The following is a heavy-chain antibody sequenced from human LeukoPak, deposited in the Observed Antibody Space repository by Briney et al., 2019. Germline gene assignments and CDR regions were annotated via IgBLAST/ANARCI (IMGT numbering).Heavy chain of an antibody. Sequence: PGGSLRLSCAASGFTFSSYAMSWVRQAPGKGLEWVSVISGSGGSTHYADSVKGRFTISRDNSKNTLYLQMNSLRAEDTAVYYCACFYASFDYWGQGTLVTVSS. CDR1: GFTFSSYA. V-gene: IGHV3-23*01. J-gene: IGHJ4*02. CDR2: ISGSGGST. CDR3: ACFYASFDY. D-gene: IGHD2/OR15-2a*01.